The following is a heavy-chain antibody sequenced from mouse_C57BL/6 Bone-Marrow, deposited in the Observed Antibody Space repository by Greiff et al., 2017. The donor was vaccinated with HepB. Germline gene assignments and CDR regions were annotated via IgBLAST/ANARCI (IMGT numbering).Heavy chain of an antibody. Sequence: VQLQQSGPELVKPGASVKISCKASGYTFTDYYMNWVKQSHGKSLEWIGDINPNNGGTSYNQKFKGKATLTVDESSSTAYMELRSLTSEDSAVYYCARGIVTTPWGQGTLVTVSA. CDR3: ARGIVTTP. D-gene: IGHD2-5*01. J-gene: IGHJ3*01. CDR2: INPNNGGT. CDR1: GYTFTDYY. V-gene: IGHV1-26*01.